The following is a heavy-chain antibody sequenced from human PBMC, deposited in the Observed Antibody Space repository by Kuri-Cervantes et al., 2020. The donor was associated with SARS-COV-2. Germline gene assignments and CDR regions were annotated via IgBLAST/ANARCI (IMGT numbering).Heavy chain of an antibody. CDR1: GYTFTSYG. V-gene: IGHV1-2*02. D-gene: IGHD3-10*01. CDR3: ARGSIFSDTWSWYFDY. Sequence: ASVKVSCKASGYTFTSYGISWVRQAPGQGLEWMGWINPNSGGTNYAQKFQGRVTMTRYTSIITAYMELSRLRSDDTAVYYCARGSIFSDTWSWYFDYWGQGTLVTVSS. J-gene: IGHJ4*02. CDR2: INPNSGGT.